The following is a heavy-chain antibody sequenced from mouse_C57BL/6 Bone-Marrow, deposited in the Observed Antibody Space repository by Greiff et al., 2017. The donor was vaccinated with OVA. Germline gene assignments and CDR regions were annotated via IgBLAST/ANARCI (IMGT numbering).Heavy chain of an antibody. V-gene: IGHV7-1*01. CDR3: ARDAGGSSYYGYFDV. D-gene: IGHD1-1*01. J-gene: IGHJ1*03. CDR2: SRNKANDYTT. CDR1: GFTFSDFY. Sequence: EVKLMESGGGLVQSGRSLRLSCATSGFTFSDFYMEWVRQAPGKGLEWIAASRNKANDYTTEYSASVKGRFIVSRDTSQSILYLQMNALWAEETAIYYCARDAGGSSYYGYFDVWGTGTTVTVSS.